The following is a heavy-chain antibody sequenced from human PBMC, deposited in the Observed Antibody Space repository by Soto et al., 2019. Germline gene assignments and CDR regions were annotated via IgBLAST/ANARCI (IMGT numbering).Heavy chain of an antibody. CDR2: IYYSGST. CDR1: GGSISSYY. Sequence: SETLSLTCTVSGGSISSYYWSWIRQPPGKGLEWIGYIYYSGSTNYNPSLKSRVTISVDTSKNQFSLKLSSVTAADTAVYYCASTPRDSYGGNWYYFDYWGQGTLVTVSS. D-gene: IGHD2-15*01. V-gene: IGHV4-59*01. J-gene: IGHJ4*02. CDR3: ASTPRDSYGGNWYYFDY.